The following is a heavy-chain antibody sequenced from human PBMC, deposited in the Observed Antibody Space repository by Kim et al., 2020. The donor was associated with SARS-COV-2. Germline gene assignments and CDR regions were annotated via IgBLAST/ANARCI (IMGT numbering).Heavy chain of an antibody. V-gene: IGHV1-46*03. Sequence: GSTTYGKKFQGRVTMTTDTSTRPVYMELKSLRSQDTAVYYCARRLTTFFDPWGQGTLVTVSS. J-gene: IGHJ5*02. CDR2: GST. D-gene: IGHD3-16*01. CDR3: ARRLTTFFDP.